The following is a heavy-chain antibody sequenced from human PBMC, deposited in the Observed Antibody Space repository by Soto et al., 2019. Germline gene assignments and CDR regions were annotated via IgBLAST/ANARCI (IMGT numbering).Heavy chain of an antibody. Sequence: ASVKVSCKVSGYTLTELSMHWGRQAPGKGLEWMGGFDPEDGETIYAQKFQGRVTMTEDTSTDTAYMELSSLRSEDTAVYYCATDRNYDFWSRTYGMDVWGQGTTVTVSS. D-gene: IGHD3-3*01. V-gene: IGHV1-24*01. CDR1: GYTLTELS. J-gene: IGHJ6*02. CDR3: ATDRNYDFWSRTYGMDV. CDR2: FDPEDGET.